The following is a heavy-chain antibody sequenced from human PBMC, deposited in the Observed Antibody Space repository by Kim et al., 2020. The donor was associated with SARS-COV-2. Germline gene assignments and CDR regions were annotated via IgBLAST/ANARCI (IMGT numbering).Heavy chain of an antibody. CDR3: AKDLIAAAGVFDY. D-gene: IGHD6-13*01. J-gene: IGHJ4*02. Sequence: GGSLRLSCAASGFTFSSYGMHWVRQAPGKGLEWVAVISYDGSNKYYADSVKGRFTISRDNSKNTLYLQMNSLRAEDTAVYYCAKDLIAAAGVFDYWGQGTLVTVSS. V-gene: IGHV3-30*18. CDR1: GFTFSSYG. CDR2: ISYDGSNK.